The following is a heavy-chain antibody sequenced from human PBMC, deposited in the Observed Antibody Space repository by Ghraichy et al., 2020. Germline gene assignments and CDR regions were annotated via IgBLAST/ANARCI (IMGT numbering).Heavy chain of an antibody. CDR2: MNPKSGDT. D-gene: IGHD6-6*01. J-gene: IGHJ4*02. CDR3: ARATGIAARGRYYFDY. Sequence: ASVQVSCRASGYTFSNYDINWVRQAAGQGLEWMAYMNPKSGDTVYAPKFQGRVTVISDTSISTAYMELTSLRSDDAALYYCARATGIAARGRYYFDYWGQGTLVTVTS. CDR1: GYTFSNYD. V-gene: IGHV1-8*03.